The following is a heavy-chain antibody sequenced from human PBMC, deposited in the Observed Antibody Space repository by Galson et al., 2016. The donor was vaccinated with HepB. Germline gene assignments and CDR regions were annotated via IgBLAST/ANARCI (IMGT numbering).Heavy chain of an antibody. D-gene: IGHD5-12*01. V-gene: IGHV1-3*01. J-gene: IGHJ4*02. CDR1: GYVFTSFA. CDR2: INAANGET. CDR3: ARGRSAYDYGALYFDY. Sequence: SVKVSCKASGYVFTSFALHWVRQAPGQRPEWMGWINAANGETKYSQKFQGRVTFSRDTSASTAFMELSSLRSEDTAVYSCARGRSAYDYGALYFDYWGQGSLVTVSS.